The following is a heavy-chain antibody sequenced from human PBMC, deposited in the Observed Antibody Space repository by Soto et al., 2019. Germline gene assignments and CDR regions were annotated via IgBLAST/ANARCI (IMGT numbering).Heavy chain of an antibody. CDR2: ISGSGGST. CDR1: GFTFSSYA. V-gene: IGHV3-23*01. Sequence: HPGGSLRLSCAASGFTFSSYAMSWVRQAPGKGLEWVSAISGSGGSTYYADSVKGRFTISRDNSKNTLYLQMNSLRAEDTAVYYCVASSSSYYFEYWGHGTLVTVSS. CDR3: VASSSSYYFEY. J-gene: IGHJ4*01.